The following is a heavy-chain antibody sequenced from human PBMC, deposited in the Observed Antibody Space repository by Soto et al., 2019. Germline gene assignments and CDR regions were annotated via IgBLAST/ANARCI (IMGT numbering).Heavy chain of an antibody. CDR3: ARRHYYDSSGYYYMDAFDI. CDR1: GYSFTSYW. Sequence: PGESLKISCKGSGYSFTSYWIGWVRQMPGKGLEWMGIIYPGDSDTRYGPSFQGQVTISADKSISTAYLQWSSLKASDTAMYYCARRHYYDSSGYYYMDAFDIWGQGTMVTVSS. V-gene: IGHV5-51*01. D-gene: IGHD3-22*01. J-gene: IGHJ3*02. CDR2: IYPGDSDT.